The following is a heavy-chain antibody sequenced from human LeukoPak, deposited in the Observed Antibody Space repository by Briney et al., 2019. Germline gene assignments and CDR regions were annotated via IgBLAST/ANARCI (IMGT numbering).Heavy chain of an antibody. D-gene: IGHD6-13*01. J-gene: IGHJ4*02. Sequence: SETLSLTCTVSGGSISSSGYYWGWIRQPPGKGLEWIGSIYYSGSTYYNPSLKSRVTISVDTSKNQFSLKLSSVTAADTAVYYCASTLIDSSSWSYYFDYWGQGTLVTVSS. CDR1: GGSISSSGYY. CDR2: IYYSGST. CDR3: ASTLIDSSSWSYYFDY. V-gene: IGHV4-39*01.